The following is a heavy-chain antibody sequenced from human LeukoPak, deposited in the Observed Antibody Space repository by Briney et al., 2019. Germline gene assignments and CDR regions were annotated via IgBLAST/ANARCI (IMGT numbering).Heavy chain of an antibody. CDR3: TRGGFDYGDYGGDY. D-gene: IGHD4-17*01. CDR1: GFTFGDYA. V-gene: IGHV3-49*04. J-gene: IGHJ4*02. Sequence: PGGSLRLSCTASGFTFGDYAMSWVRQAPGKGLEWVGFIRSKAYGGTTEYAASVKGRFTISRDDSKSIPYLQMNSLKTEDTAVYYCTRGGFDYGDYGGDYWGQGTLVTVSS. CDR2: IRSKAYGGTT.